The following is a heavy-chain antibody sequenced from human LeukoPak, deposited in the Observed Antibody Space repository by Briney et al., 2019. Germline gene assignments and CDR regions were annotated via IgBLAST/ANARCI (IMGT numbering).Heavy chain of an antibody. J-gene: IGHJ6*02. V-gene: IGHV4-59*01. Sequence: SETLSLTCTVSGGSISSYYWNWVRQPPGKGLEWIGYIYYSGSTNYNPSLKSRVTISVDTSKNQFSLKLSSVTAADTAVYYCARDSRPLRRYYYYGMDVWGQGTTVTVSS. CDR2: IYYSGST. CDR1: GGSISSYY. CDR3: ARDSRPLRRYYYYGMDV.